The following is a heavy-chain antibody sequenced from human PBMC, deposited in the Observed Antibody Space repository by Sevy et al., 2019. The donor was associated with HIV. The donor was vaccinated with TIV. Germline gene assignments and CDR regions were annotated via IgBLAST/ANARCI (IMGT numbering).Heavy chain of an antibody. CDR2: ISGSGSTI. CDR3: ANAYSGSYSHSYLYALDV. D-gene: IGHD1-26*01. V-gene: IGHV3-48*03. J-gene: IGHJ6*02. Sequence: GGSLRLSCAASGFIFSTYDMNWVRQAPGKGLEWISYISGSGSTIYYADSVKGRFTISRDNSKNTVYLEMNSLRNEDTAIYFCANAYSGSYSHSYLYALDVWGQGTTVTVSS. CDR1: GFIFSTYD.